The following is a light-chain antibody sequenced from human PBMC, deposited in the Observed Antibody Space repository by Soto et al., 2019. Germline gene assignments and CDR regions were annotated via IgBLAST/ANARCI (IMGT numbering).Light chain of an antibody. V-gene: IGKV3-20*01. CDR2: DAS. Sequence: VLTQSTAILFLSPGVRATLSCRARPSVSSSYLAWYQPDPGQAPRLLIYDASSRVTGIPDTFRVSGSAADFTHTISTLEPEDFARYYCQPYRLAAPTFGQETKVDI. J-gene: IGKJ1*01. CDR1: PSVSSSY. CDR3: QPYRLAAPT.